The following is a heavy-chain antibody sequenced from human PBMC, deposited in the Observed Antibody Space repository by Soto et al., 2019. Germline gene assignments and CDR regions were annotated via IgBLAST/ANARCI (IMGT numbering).Heavy chain of an antibody. J-gene: IGHJ4*01. CDR1: RYTFTSYN. CDR3: ARRDFYGSGRYSL. D-gene: IGHD3-10*01. V-gene: IGHV1-8*01. CDR2: MNPNTGNT. Sequence: WASVKVSCKASRYTFTSYNINWVRQAPGGLEWMGWMNPNTGNTGYAQKFQCRVTMTRDTSISTAYMELSSLRSEDTAVNYCARRDFYGSGRYSLWGQGTQVTVSS.